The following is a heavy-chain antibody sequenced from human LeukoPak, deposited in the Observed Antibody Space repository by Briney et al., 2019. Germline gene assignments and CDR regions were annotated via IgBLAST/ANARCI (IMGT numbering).Heavy chain of an antibody. CDR2: IYPDDSDT. CDR1: GYNFNIYW. J-gene: IGHJ4*02. V-gene: IGHV5-51*01. CDR3: ARQVARTYSSDY. D-gene: IGHD5-12*01. Sequence: GESLKISCTGSGYNFNIYWIAWVRQMPGKGLEWMGVIYPDDSDTRYSPSFQGQVTISADRSARTVYLQWSSLKASDTAMYYCARQVARTYSSDYWGQGTLVTVSS.